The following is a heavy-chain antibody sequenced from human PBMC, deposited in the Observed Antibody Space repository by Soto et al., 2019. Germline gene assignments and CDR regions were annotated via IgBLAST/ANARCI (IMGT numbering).Heavy chain of an antibody. Sequence: GSLRRPCAASGCTFSSYDMHWVRQATGKGLEWVSAIGTAGDTYYPGSVKGRFTISRENAKNSLYLQMNSLRAGDTAVYYCARGSGRGWFGELLDAGWRKNLDVWGQGTTVTVYS. CDR1: GCTFSSYD. CDR2: IGTAGDT. V-gene: IGHV3-13*01. J-gene: IGHJ6*02. CDR3: ARGSGRGWFGELLDAGWRKNLDV. D-gene: IGHD3-10*01.